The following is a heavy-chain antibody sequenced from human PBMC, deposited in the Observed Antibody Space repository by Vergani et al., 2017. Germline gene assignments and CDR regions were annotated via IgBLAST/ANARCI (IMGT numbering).Heavy chain of an antibody. V-gene: IGHV3-30*18. J-gene: IGHJ4*02. D-gene: IGHD5-24*01. Sequence: QVQLVESGGGVVQPGRSLRLSCAASGFTFSSYGMHWVRQAPGKGLEWVAVISYDGTNKYYADSVKGRFTISRDNSKNTLYLQMNSLRAEDTAVYYCAKDSRRDGYNYYFDYWGQGTLVTVSS. CDR2: ISYDGTNK. CDR3: AKDSRRDGYNYYFDY. CDR1: GFTFSSYG.